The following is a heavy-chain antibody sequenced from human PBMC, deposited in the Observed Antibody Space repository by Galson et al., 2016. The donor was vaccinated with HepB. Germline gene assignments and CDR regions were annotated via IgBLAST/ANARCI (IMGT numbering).Heavy chain of an antibody. CDR2: ISGGSSYI. CDR3: AKGYGYFDS. J-gene: IGHJ4*02. Sequence: SLRLSCAVSGITFRSYTMHWVRQAPGKGLEWVSSISGGSSYIYYADSVKGRFSISRDNSKNTLSLQMNSLRAEDTAVYYCAKGYGYFDSWGQGTLVTVSS. V-gene: IGHV3-21*04. CDR1: GITFRSYT. D-gene: IGHD4-17*01.